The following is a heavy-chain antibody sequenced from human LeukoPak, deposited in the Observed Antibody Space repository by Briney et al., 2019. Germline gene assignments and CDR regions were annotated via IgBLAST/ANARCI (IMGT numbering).Heavy chain of an antibody. J-gene: IGHJ6*03. CDR3: ARDRDTLPTGYPLNYYYYYMDV. V-gene: IGHV1-8*01. D-gene: IGHD3-9*01. CDR2: MNLNSGNT. Sequence: EASVKVSCMASGYTFTSYDINWVRQATGQGLEWMGWMNLNSGNTGYAQTFQGRVTMTRNTSISTAYMELSSLRSEDTAVYYCARDRDTLPTGYPLNYYYYYMDVWGKGTTVTISS. CDR1: GYTFTSYD.